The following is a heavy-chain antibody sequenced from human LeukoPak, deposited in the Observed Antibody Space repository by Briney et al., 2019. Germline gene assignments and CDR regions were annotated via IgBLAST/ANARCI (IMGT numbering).Heavy chain of an antibody. CDR3: ARGLGESSLFPFYYYYYGMDV. CDR2: MNPNSGNT. CDR1: GYTFTSYD. V-gene: IGHV1-8*01. J-gene: IGHJ6*02. Sequence: ASVKVSCKASGYTFTSYDINWVRQATGQGLEWMGWMNPNSGNTGYAQKFQGRVTMTRNTSISTAYMELSSLRSEDTAVYYCARGLGESSLFPFYYYYYGMDVWGQGTTVTVSS. D-gene: IGHD3-16*01.